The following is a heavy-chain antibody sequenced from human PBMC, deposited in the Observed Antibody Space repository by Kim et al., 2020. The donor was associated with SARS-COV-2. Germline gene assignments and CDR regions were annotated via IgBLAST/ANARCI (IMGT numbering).Heavy chain of an antibody. CDR1: GDSVSSNSGA. D-gene: IGHD4-17*01. Sequence: SQTLSLTCAISGDSVSSNSGAWNWIRQSPSGGLEWLARTYYRSKWFYDYASSVKGRMTISPDTSKNQFSLQLNSVTPEDTAIYYCARGPEYGGFDYWGQG. J-gene: IGHJ4*02. V-gene: IGHV6-1*01. CDR2: TYYRSKWFY. CDR3: ARGPEYGGFDY.